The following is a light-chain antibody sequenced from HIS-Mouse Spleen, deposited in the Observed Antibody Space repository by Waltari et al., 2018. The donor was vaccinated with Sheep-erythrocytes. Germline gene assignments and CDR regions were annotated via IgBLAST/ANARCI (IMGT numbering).Light chain of an antibody. V-gene: IGLV3-1*01. CDR3: QAWDSSTDVV. J-gene: IGLJ2*01. Sequence: SYELTQPPSVSVSPGQTASITCSGDTLGERYACWYQQNPGQSPVLVIYQDSKRPSGIPERFSGSNSGNTATLTISGTQAMDEADYYCQAWDSSTDVVFGGGTKLTVL. CDR2: QDS. CDR1: TLGERY.